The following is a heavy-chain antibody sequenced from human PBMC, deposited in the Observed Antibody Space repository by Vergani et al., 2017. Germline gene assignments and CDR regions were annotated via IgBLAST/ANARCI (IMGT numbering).Heavy chain of an antibody. CDR2: ISSSSSYI. Sequence: EVQLVESGGGLVKPGGSLRLSCAASGFTFSSYSMIWVRQAPGKGLEWVSSISSSSSYIYYADSVKGRFTISRDNAKNSLYLQMNSLRAEDTAVYYCVKDHPLRPFDYWGQGTLVTVSS. CDR1: GFTFSSYS. CDR3: VKDHPLRPFDY. V-gene: IGHV3-21*01. D-gene: IGHD3-16*01. J-gene: IGHJ4*02.